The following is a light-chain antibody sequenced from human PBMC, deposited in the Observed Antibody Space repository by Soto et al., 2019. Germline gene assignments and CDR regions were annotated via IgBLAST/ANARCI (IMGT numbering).Light chain of an antibody. CDR1: QGSSSF. CDR2: AVS. Sequence: DIQLTQSPSFLSASVGDRVTITCRASQGSSSFLAWYQQTPGKAPKLLISAVSTLQSGVPSRFSGSGSETEFTLTIRSLQPEDFETYYCQQLNSYPLTFGGGTKVGIK. CDR3: QQLNSYPLT. V-gene: IGKV1-9*01. J-gene: IGKJ4*01.